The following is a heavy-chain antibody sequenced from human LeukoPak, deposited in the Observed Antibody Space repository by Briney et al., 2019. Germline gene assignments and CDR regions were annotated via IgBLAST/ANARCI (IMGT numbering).Heavy chain of an antibody. CDR1: GCTFTDYS. CDR2: INPNSGGT. V-gene: IGHV1-2*04. D-gene: IGHD3/OR15-3a*01. Sequence: ASVKVSCKASGCTFTDYSLHWVRQAPGQGLEWMGWINPNSGGTNYAQKFQGWVTMTRDTSISTAYMELSRLRSDDTAVYYCARGDSFFDYWGQGTLVTVSS. J-gene: IGHJ4*02. CDR3: ARGDSFFDY.